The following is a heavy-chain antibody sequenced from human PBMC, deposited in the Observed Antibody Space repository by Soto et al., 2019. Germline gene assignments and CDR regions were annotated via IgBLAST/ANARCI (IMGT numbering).Heavy chain of an antibody. CDR3: ARSVWFGEVLPGPYYYYGMDV. CDR2: ISSSSSTI. D-gene: IGHD3-10*01. Sequence: EVQLVESGGGLVQPGGSLRLSCAASGFTFSSYSMNWVRQAPGKGLEWVSYISSSSSTIYYADSVKGRFTISRDNAKNSLYLQMNSLRDEDTAVYYGARSVWFGEVLPGPYYYYGMDVWGQGTTVTVSS. J-gene: IGHJ6*02. V-gene: IGHV3-48*02. CDR1: GFTFSSYS.